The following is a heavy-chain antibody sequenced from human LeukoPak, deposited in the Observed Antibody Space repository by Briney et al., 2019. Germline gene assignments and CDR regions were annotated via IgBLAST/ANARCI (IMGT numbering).Heavy chain of an antibody. V-gene: IGHV4-31*03. Sequence: SETLSLTCTVSGGSISSGGYYWSWIRQHPGEGLEWIGYIYNSGSTYYHPSLKSRVTISVDTSKNQFSLKLSSVAAADTAVYCCARDREAMDYWGEGTLVTVSS. D-gene: IGHD2-2*01. CDR3: ARDREAMDY. CDR1: GGSISSGGYY. J-gene: IGHJ4*02. CDR2: IYNSGST.